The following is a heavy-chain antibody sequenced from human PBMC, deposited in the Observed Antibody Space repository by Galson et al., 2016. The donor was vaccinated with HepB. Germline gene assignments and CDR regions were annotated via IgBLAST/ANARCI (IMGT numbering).Heavy chain of an antibody. V-gene: IGHV3-49*03. Sequence: SLRLSCAGSGFTFGDYGMTWFRQAPGKGLEWVGSITSKAYGWTTKYAASVKGRFSISRDDSKSIAYLQMNRLKGEDTAVYYCTNGLRWSVYWGQGTLVTVSS. CDR2: ITSKAYGWTT. CDR1: GFTFGDYG. D-gene: IGHD4-23*01. CDR3: TNGLRWSVY. J-gene: IGHJ4*02.